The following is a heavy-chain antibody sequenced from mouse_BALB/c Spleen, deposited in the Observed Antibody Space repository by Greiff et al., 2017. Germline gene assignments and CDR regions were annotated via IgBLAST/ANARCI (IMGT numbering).Heavy chain of an antibody. V-gene: IGHV1-5*01. J-gene: IGHJ2*01. CDR3: TKDYGSSYVGYFDY. CDR1: GYSFTSYW. Sequence: EVQLQQSGTVLARPGASVKMSCKASGYSFTSYWMHWVNQRPGQGLEWIGAIYPGNSDTSYNQKFKGKAKLTAVTSASTAYMELSSLTNEDSAVYYCTKDYGSSYVGYFDYWGQGTTLTVSS. CDR2: IYPGNSDT. D-gene: IGHD1-1*01.